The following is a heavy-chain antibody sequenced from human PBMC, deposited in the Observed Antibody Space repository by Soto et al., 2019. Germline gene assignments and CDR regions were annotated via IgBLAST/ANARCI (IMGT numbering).Heavy chain of an antibody. Sequence: ASVKVSCKXSGYTFTGYYMHWVRQAPGQGLEWMGWINPNSGGTNYAQKFQGWVTMTRDTSISTAYMELSRLRSDDTAVYYCARYYYDSSGPGSGAFDIWGQGTMVTVSS. V-gene: IGHV1-2*04. CDR1: GYTFTGYY. J-gene: IGHJ3*02. D-gene: IGHD3-22*01. CDR2: INPNSGGT. CDR3: ARYYYDSSGPGSGAFDI.